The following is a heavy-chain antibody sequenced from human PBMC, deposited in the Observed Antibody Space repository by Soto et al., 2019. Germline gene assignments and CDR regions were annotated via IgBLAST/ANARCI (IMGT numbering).Heavy chain of an antibody. CDR3: ARDLGSNGEQWLAGGAFDI. CDR1: GFTFSSYS. J-gene: IGHJ3*02. CDR2: ISSSSSYI. V-gene: IGHV3-21*01. Sequence: EVQLVESGGGLVKPGGSLRLSCAASGFTFSSYSMNWVRQAPGKGLEWVSSISSSSSYIYYADSVKGRFTISRDNAKNSLYLQMNSLRAEDTAVYYCARDLGSNGEQWLAGGAFDIWGQGTMVTVSS. D-gene: IGHD6-19*01.